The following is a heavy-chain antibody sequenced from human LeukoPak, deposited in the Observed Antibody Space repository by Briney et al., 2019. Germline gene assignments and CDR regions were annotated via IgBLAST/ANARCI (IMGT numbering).Heavy chain of an antibody. D-gene: IGHD2-2*01. CDR1: GFTFSSYA. V-gene: IGHV3-23*01. CDR2: ISGSGGST. CDR3: ARLLGYCSSTSCYAHAFDI. J-gene: IGHJ3*02. Sequence: PGGSLRLSCAASGFTFSSYAMSWVHQAPGKGLEWVSAISGSGGSTYYADSVKGRFTISRDNSKNTLYLQMNSLRAEDTAVYYCARLLGYCSSTSCYAHAFDIWGQGTMVTVSS.